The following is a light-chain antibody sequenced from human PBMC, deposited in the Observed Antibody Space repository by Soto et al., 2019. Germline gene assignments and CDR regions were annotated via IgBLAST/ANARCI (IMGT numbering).Light chain of an antibody. CDR2: LGS. J-gene: IGKJ1*01. CDR3: MQALQTWT. Sequence: DIVMTQSPLSLHVTPGEPASISCRSSQSLLHSNGYNYLDWYLQKPGQSPQLLIYLGSNRASGVPDRFSCSVSGIDFTLKISRVEAEDVGVYFCMQALQTWTFGQGTKVDIK. CDR1: QSLLHSNGYNY. V-gene: IGKV2-28*01.